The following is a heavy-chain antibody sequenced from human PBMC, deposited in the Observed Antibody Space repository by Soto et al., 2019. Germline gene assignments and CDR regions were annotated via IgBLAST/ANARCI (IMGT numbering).Heavy chain of an antibody. J-gene: IGHJ6*02. CDR1: GGSFSGYY. V-gene: IGHV4-34*01. CDR3: ARDLGTYSSSEYGMDV. CDR2: INHSGST. Sequence: PSETLSLTCAVYGGSFSGYYWSWIRQPPGKGLEWIGEINHSGSTNYNPSLKSRVTISVDTSKNQFSLKLSSVTAADTAVYYCARDLGTYSSSEYGMDVWGQGTTVTVSS. D-gene: IGHD6-6*01.